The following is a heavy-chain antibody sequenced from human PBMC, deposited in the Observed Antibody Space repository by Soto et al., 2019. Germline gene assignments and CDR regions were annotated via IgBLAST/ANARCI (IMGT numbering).Heavy chain of an antibody. CDR1: GGTFSSYA. CDR3: ARAPLGAARRLGWFDP. J-gene: IGHJ5*02. D-gene: IGHD6-6*01. CDR2: IIPIFGTA. V-gene: IGHV1-69*01. Sequence: QVQLVQSGAEVQKPGSSVKVSCKASGGTFSSYAISWVRQAPGQGLEWMGGIIPIFGTANYAQKFQGRVTITAEESTSTADMELSSLRSEDTAVYYCARAPLGAARRLGWFDPWGQGTLVTVSS.